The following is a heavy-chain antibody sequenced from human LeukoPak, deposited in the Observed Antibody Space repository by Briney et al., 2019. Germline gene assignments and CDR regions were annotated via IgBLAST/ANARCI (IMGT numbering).Heavy chain of an antibody. V-gene: IGHV3-74*01. J-gene: IGHJ4*02. D-gene: IGHD3-10*01. CDR2: INSDGSST. CDR3: ARDPLRDGSGSHWGY. Sequence: SGGSLRLSCAASGFTFRSYWMHWVRQAPGKGLVWVSRINSDGSSTTYADSVKGRFTISRDNAKNTLYLQMNSLRAGDTAVYYCARDPLRDGSGSHWGYWGQGTLVTVSS. CDR1: GFTFRSYW.